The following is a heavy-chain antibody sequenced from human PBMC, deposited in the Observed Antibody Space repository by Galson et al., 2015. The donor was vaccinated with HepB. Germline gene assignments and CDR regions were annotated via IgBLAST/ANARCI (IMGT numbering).Heavy chain of an antibody. CDR1: GFTFSNAW. CDR3: TTDSLGKYSSGWFSPPPVVDY. J-gene: IGHJ4*02. CDR2: IKSKTDGGTT. Sequence: SLRLSCAASGFTFSNAWMNWVRQAPGKGLEWVGRIKSKTDGGTTDYAAPVKGRFTISRDDSKSTLYLQMNSLKTEDTAVYYCTTDSLGKYSSGWFSPPPVVDYWGQGTLVTVSS. D-gene: IGHD6-19*01. V-gene: IGHV3-15*07.